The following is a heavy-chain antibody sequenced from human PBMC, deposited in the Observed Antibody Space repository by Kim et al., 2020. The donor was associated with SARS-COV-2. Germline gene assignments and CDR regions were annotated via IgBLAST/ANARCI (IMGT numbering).Heavy chain of an antibody. CDR2: IYYSGST. CDR3: ARAPRRIITIFGVVTHFDY. D-gene: IGHD3-3*01. Sequence: EWIGYIYYSGSTYYNPSLKSRVTISVDTSKNQFSLKLSSVTAADTAVYYCARAPRRIITIFGVVTHFDYWGQGTLVTVSS. J-gene: IGHJ4*02. V-gene: IGHV4-31*02.